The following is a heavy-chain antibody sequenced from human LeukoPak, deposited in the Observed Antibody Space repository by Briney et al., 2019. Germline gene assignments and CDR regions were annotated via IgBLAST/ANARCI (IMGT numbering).Heavy chain of an antibody. Sequence: KPSETLSLTCAVYGGSFSGYYWSWIRQLPGKGLEWIGEINHSGSTNYNPSLKSRVTISVDTSKNQFSLKLSSVTAADTAVYYCARGQESIRGIAARGGNWFDPWGQGTLVTVSS. CDR2: INHSGST. J-gene: IGHJ5*02. CDR3: ARGQESIRGIAARGGNWFDP. D-gene: IGHD6-6*01. CDR1: GGSFSGYY. V-gene: IGHV4-34*01.